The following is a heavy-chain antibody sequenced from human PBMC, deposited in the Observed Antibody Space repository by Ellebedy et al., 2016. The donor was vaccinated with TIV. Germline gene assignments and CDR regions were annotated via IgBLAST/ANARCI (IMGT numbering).Heavy chain of an antibody. D-gene: IGHD6-19*01. V-gene: IGHV1-18*01. CDR2: ISAYNGNT. J-gene: IGHJ4*02. Sequence: AASVKVSCKASGYTFTIYGLILVRQAPGQGLEWMGWISAYNGNTNYAQKLQGRVTMTTDTSTSTAYMELRSLRSDDTAVYYCARGSSGWMAIENWGQGTLVTVSS. CDR3: ARGSSGWMAIEN. CDR1: GYTFTIYG.